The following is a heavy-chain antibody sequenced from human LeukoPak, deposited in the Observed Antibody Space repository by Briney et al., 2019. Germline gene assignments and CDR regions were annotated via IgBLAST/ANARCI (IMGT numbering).Heavy chain of an antibody. CDR1: GGTFSSYA. J-gene: IGHJ4*02. CDR3: ATFRAHNYDFWSGYLDY. Sequence: SVKVSCKASGGTFSSYAISWVRQAPGQGLEWMGGIIPIFGTANYAQKFQGRVTITADESTSTAYMELSSLRSEDTAVYYCATFRAHNYDFWSGYLDYWGQRTLVTVSS. CDR2: IIPIFGTA. V-gene: IGHV1-69*13. D-gene: IGHD3-3*01.